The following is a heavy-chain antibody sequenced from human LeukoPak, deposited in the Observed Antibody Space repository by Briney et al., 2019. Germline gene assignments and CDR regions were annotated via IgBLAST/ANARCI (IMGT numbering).Heavy chain of an antibody. CDR3: AKDAQRGIDYSNSLEY. CDR1: GFTLSHYV. CDR2: IWNDGSNR. D-gene: IGHD4-11*01. Sequence: GGSLRLSCVASGFTLSHYVMHWVRQAPGKGLEWVAVIWNDGSNRYYADSVKGRFTISRDNSKNTVYLQMNSLRAADTSVYYCAKDAQRGIDYSNSLEYWGQGTLVTVSS. J-gene: IGHJ4*02. V-gene: IGHV3-33*06.